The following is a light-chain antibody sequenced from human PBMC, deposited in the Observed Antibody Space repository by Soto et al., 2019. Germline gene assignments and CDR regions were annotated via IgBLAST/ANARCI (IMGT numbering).Light chain of an antibody. V-gene: IGKV3-20*01. CDR2: GAS. CDR3: QQYGRLPIT. CDR1: QSVSSSY. Sequence: EIVLTQSPGTLSLSPLEIATLSFMATQSVSSSYLAWYQQKPGQAPRLLIYGASSRATGIPDRFSGSGSGTDFTLTISRLEPEDFAVYYCQQYGRLPITFGQGTRLEIK. J-gene: IGKJ5*01.